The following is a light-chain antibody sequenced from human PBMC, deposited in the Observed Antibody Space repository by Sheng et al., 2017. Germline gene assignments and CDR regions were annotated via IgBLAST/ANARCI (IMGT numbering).Light chain of an antibody. J-gene: IGLJ2*01. Sequence: QSVLTQPPSVSAAPGQKVTISCSGSSSNSDYKYMSWYQHLPGTAPKLLIYENNKRPSGIPDRFSASNSGTSATLVITGLQTADEADYYCATWDDTLRVVFGGGTKLTVL. CDR2: ENN. CDR1: SSNSDYKY. V-gene: IGLV1-51*02. CDR3: ATWDDTLRVV.